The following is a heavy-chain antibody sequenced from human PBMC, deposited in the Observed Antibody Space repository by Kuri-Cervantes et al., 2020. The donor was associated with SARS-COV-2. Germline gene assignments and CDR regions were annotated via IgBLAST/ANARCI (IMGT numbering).Heavy chain of an antibody. V-gene: IGHV3-15*07. CDR1: GFTFSSYS. J-gene: IGHJ6*02. CDR3: ARDIVVVPAARTPGMDV. D-gene: IGHD2-2*01. Sequence: GESLKISCAASGFTFSSYSMNWVRQAPGKGLEWVGRIKSKTDGGTTDYAAPVKGRFTISRDDSKNTLYLQMNSLRAEDTAVYYCARDIVVVPAARTPGMDVWGQGTTVTVSS. CDR2: IKSKTDGGTT.